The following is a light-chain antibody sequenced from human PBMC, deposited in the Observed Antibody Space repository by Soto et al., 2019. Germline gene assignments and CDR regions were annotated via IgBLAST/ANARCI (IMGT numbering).Light chain of an antibody. CDR3: SSYTRDSTYVV. J-gene: IGLJ2*01. CDR2: DVS. CDR1: SSDVGGYNY. Sequence: QSALTQPASVSGSPGQSITISCTGTSSDVGGYNYVSWYQQHPGKAPKLMIYDVSNRPSGVSNRFSGSKSGTTASLTISGLEAEDEDDYYCSSYTRDSTYVVFAGGTKLTVL. V-gene: IGLV2-14*01.